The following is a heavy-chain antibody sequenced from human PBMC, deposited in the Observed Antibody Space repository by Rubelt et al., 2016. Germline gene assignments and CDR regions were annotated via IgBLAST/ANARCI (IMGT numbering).Heavy chain of an antibody. V-gene: IGHV3-30*03. Sequence: ESGGGVVQPGRSLRLSCAASGFTFSSYGMHWVRQAPGKGLEWVAVISFDGSNEYYADSVRGRFTISRDNAKNTLYLHLDSLRVEDTAVYYCARDKDGVGPTIDYWGPGILVTVSS. CDR2: ISFDGSNE. D-gene: IGHD1-26*01. CDR1: GFTFSSYG. J-gene: IGHJ4*02. CDR3: ARDKDGVGPTIDY.